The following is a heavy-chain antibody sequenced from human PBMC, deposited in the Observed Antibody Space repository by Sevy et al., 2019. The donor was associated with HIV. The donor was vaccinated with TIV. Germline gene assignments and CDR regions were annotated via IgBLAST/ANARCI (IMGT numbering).Heavy chain of an antibody. CDR2: ISYDGSNK. J-gene: IGHJ5*02. Sequence: GGSLRLSCAASGFTFSSYAMHWVRQAPGKGLEWVAVISYDGSNKYYADSVKGRFTISRDNSKNTLYLQMNSLRAEDTAVYYCARDPTSYRITMTFDPWGKGTLVTVS. V-gene: IGHV3-30-3*01. CDR1: GFTFSSYA. D-gene: IGHD3-22*01. CDR3: ARDPTSYRITMTFDP.